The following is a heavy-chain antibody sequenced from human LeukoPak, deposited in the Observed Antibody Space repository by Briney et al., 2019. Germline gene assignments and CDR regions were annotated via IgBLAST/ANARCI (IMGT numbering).Heavy chain of an antibody. Sequence: GGSLRLSCAASGFTFSNYAMSWVRQAPGKGLEWVSAISGSGGSTHYADSVKGRFTISRDNSKNTLYLQMNSLRAEDTAVYYCAKAFYMPSYYYYSSGYYYFESWGQGTRVTVSS. J-gene: IGHJ4*02. CDR1: GFTFSNYA. D-gene: IGHD3-22*01. CDR2: ISGSGGST. V-gene: IGHV3-23*01. CDR3: AKAFYMPSYYYYSSGYYYFES.